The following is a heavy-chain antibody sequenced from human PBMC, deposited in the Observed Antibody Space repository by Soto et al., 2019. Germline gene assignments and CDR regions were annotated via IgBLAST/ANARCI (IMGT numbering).Heavy chain of an antibody. D-gene: IGHD3-3*01. J-gene: IGHJ4*02. Sequence: GGSLRLSCAASGFTFSDYYMSWIRQAPGKGLEWVSYISSSGSTIYYADSVKGRFTISRDNAKNSLYLQMNSLRAEDTAVYYCARDLNDFWSGSGGVDYWGQGTLVTVSS. CDR2: ISSSGSTI. CDR1: GFTFSDYY. V-gene: IGHV3-11*01. CDR3: ARDLNDFWSGSGGVDY.